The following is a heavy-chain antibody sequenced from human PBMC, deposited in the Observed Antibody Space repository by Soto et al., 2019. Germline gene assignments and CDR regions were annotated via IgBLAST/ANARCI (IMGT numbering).Heavy chain of an antibody. CDR1: GDSITGSY. J-gene: IGHJ4*02. Sequence: PSETLSLTCTVSGDSITGSYWSWIRQPPGKGLEWIGYVYYSGSTNYNPSLESRVTISVDTSKNQFSLKVNSVTAADTAVYYCAADTSGYYWFDYWGQGTLVTVSS. CDR2: VYYSGST. D-gene: IGHD3-22*01. V-gene: IGHV4-59*01. CDR3: AADTSGYYWFDY.